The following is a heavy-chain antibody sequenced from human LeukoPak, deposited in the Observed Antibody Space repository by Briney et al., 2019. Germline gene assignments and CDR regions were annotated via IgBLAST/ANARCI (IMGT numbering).Heavy chain of an antibody. CDR3: ARDQLYCSSSSCRSLGWFDP. Sequence: SETLSLTCTVSGGSISSYYWSWIRQPPGKGLEWIGYIYHSGSTYYNPSLKSPVTISIDTSKNQFSLRLISVTAADTAVYYCARDQLYCSSSSCRSLGWFDPWGQGTLVTVSS. D-gene: IGHD2-2*01. CDR2: IYHSGST. V-gene: IGHV4-59*12. CDR1: GGSISSYY. J-gene: IGHJ5*02.